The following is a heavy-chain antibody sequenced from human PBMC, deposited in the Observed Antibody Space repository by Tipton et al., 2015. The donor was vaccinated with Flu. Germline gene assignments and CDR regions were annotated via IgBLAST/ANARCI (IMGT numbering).Heavy chain of an antibody. CDR3: ASGNFYDSSGYFAF. Sequence: TLSLTCTVSGGSISGYYWSWIRQSVGKGPEWIGRTHTNGNTNYNSSFGSRLTMSVDTSKSQFSMTLTSVTVADTAVYYCASGNFYDSSGYFAFWGQGILVTVSS. V-gene: IGHV4-4*07. CDR1: GGSISGYY. J-gene: IGHJ4*02. CDR2: THTNGNT. D-gene: IGHD3-22*01.